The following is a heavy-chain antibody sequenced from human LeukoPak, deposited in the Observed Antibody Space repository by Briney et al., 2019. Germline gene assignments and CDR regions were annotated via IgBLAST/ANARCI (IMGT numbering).Heavy chain of an antibody. J-gene: IGHJ6*02. V-gene: IGHV6-1*01. CDR1: GDSVSSNSVT. Sequence: SQTLSLTCAISGDSVSSNSVTWNWIRQSPSRGLEWLGRTYYRSKWYNDYAVSVKSRITINPDTSKNQFSLQLNSVTPEDTAVYYCARNTMIRGFNLYGMDVWGQGTTVTVSS. CDR3: ARNTMIRGFNLYGMDV. CDR2: TYYRSKWYN. D-gene: IGHD3-10*01.